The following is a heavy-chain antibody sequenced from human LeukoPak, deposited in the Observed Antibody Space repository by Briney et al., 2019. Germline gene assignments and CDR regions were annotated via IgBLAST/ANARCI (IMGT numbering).Heavy chain of an antibody. V-gene: IGHV3-23*01. CDR3: AKDLYMRYSSSWYYFDY. D-gene: IGHD6-13*01. CDR2: ISGSGGST. Sequence: GGSLRLSCAASGFTFSSYAMSWVRQAPGKGLEWVSAISGSGGSTYYADSVKGRFTISRDNSKNTLYLQMNSLRAEDTAVCYCAKDLYMRYSSSWYYFDYWGQGTLVTVSS. CDR1: GFTFSSYA. J-gene: IGHJ4*02.